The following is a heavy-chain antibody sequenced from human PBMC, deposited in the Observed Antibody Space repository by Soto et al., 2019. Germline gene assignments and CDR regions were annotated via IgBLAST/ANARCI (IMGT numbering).Heavy chain of an antibody. CDR2: INHSGST. J-gene: IGHJ4*02. V-gene: IGHV4-34*01. CDR3: ARAYYYGSGSYTH. D-gene: IGHD3-10*01. Sequence: ETLSLTCAVYGASFSGYYWSWIRQPPGKGLEWIGEINHSGSTNYNPSLKSRVTISVDTSKNQFSLKLSSVTAADTAVYYCARAYYYGSGSYTHWGQGTLVTVYS. CDR1: GASFSGYY.